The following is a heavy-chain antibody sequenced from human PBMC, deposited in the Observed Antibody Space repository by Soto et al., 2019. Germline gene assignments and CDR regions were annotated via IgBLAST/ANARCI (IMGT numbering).Heavy chain of an antibody. V-gene: IGHV3-48*02. Sequence: EVQLVESGGGLVQPGGSLRLSCAASGFTFSSYSMNWVRQAPGKGLEWGSYISSSSSTIYYADSVKGRFTISRDNAKNSLYLQMNILRDEDTAVYYCARDPLYCSGGSCYHSEYFQHWGKGTLVTVSS. D-gene: IGHD2-15*01. CDR3: ARDPLYCSGGSCYHSEYFQH. CDR2: ISSSSSTI. J-gene: IGHJ1*01. CDR1: GFTFSSYS.